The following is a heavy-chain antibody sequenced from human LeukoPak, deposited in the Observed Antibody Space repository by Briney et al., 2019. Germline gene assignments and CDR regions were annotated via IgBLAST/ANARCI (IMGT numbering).Heavy chain of an antibody. CDR3: ARSRDGYNEYYFDY. Sequence: SETLSLTCTVSGGSISSYYWSWIRQPPGKGLEWIGYIYYSGSTNYNPSLKSRVTISVDTSKNQFSLKLSSVTAADTAVYYCARSRDGYNEYYFDYWGQGTLATVSS. D-gene: IGHD5-24*01. CDR1: GGSISSYY. J-gene: IGHJ4*02. V-gene: IGHV4-59*01. CDR2: IYYSGST.